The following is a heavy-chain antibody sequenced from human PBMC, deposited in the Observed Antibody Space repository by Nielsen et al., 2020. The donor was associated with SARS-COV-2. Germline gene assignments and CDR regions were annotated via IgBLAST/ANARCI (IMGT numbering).Heavy chain of an antibody. CDR2: IKQDGSEK. D-gene: IGHD3-16*01. J-gene: IGHJ6*02. Sequence: GESLKISCAASGFTFSSYWMSWVRQAPGKGLEWVANIKQDGSEKYYVDSVKGRFTISRDNAKNSLYLQMNSLRAEDTAVYYCAREEMTFGGLSPPSGMDVWGQGTTVTVSS. V-gene: IGHV3-7*05. CDR3: AREEMTFGGLSPPSGMDV. CDR1: GFTFSSYW.